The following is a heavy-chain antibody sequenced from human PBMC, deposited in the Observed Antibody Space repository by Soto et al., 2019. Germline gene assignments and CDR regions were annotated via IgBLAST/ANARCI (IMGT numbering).Heavy chain of an antibody. CDR1: GFIFTNYG. CDR2: IGGRGNSA. D-gene: IGHD5-12*01. J-gene: IGHJ3*01. V-gene: IGHV3-23*01. CDR3: VREGRGSFDF. Sequence: GGSLRLSCAASGFIFTNYGMNWVRQAPGKGLEWVSVIGGRGNSAYYADSVQGRFTISRDNSKNTLSLQMSSLTADDTAIYYCVREGRGSFDFWGRGTMVTV.